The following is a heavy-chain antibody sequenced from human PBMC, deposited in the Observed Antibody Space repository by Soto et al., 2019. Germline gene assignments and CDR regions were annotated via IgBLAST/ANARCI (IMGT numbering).Heavy chain of an antibody. CDR1: GFTFSSHG. CDR2: ISYDGSNK. D-gene: IGHD2-21*02. CDR3: AKVNCGGDCYAEYFDY. J-gene: IGHJ4*02. Sequence: QVELVESGGGVVQPGRSLRLSCAASGFTFSSHGMHWVRQAPGKGLEWVAVISYDGSNKYYADSVKGRFTISRDNSKNTLYLQMNSLRAEDTAVYYCAKVNCGGDCYAEYFDYWGQGTLVTVSS. V-gene: IGHV3-30*18.